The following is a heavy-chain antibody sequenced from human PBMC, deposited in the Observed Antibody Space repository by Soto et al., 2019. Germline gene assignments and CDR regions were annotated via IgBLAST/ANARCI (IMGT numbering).Heavy chain of an antibody. CDR2: IYYSGST. CDR3: ARTYGDYSSLTIDY. D-gene: IGHD4-17*01. V-gene: IGHV4-30-4*01. J-gene: IGHJ4*02. Sequence: SETLSLTCTVSGGSISSGDYYWSWIRQPPGKGLEWIGYIYYSGSTYYNPSLKSRVTISVDTSKNQFSLKLSSVTAADTAVYYYARTYGDYSSLTIDYWGQGTLVTVSS. CDR1: GGSISSGDYY.